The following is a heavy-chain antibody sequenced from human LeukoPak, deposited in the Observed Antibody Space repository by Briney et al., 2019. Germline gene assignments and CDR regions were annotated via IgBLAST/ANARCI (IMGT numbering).Heavy chain of an antibody. J-gene: IGHJ4*02. Sequence: SVTLSLTCTVSSCSIGSDALYWGCIRQSPGKGLEWIGNLRYWRSYSGTTYCNPSLESRVTVSTDRSKTLCSLKLTSVTAADTAVYYCVAEEYGTGSYYKSAFWGKGALVTVSS. V-gene: IGHV4-39*01. D-gene: IGHD3-10*01. CDR3: VAEEYGTGSYYKSAF. CDR2: LRYWRSYSGTT. CDR1: SCSIGSDALY.